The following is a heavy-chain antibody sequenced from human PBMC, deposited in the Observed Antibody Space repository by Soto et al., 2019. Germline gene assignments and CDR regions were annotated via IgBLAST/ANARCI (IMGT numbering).Heavy chain of an antibody. CDR3: AREVFGVVLLFDP. V-gene: IGHV4-31*03. CDR2: IYSSGST. J-gene: IGHJ5*02. CDR1: GGSISSGGYY. Sequence: PSETLSLTCTVSGGSISSGGYYWSWIRQHPGKGLEWIGYIYSSGSTYYNPSLKSRVTISVDTSKNQFSLKLSSVTAADTAVYYCAREVFGVVLLFDPWGQGTLVTVSS. D-gene: IGHD3-3*01.